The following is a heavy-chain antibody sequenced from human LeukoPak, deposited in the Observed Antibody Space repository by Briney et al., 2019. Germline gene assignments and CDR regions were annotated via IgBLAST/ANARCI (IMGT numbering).Heavy chain of an antibody. CDR2: INPNSGGT. CDR1: GYTFTGYY. CDR3: ARVKGYRYYFDY. J-gene: IGHJ4*02. D-gene: IGHD5-18*01. V-gene: IGHV1-2*02. Sequence: GASVKVSCTASGYTFTGYYMHWVRQAPGQGLEWMGWINPNSGGTNYAQKFQGRVTMTRDTSISTAYMELSRLRSDDTAVYYCARVKGYRYYFDYWGQGTLVTVSS.